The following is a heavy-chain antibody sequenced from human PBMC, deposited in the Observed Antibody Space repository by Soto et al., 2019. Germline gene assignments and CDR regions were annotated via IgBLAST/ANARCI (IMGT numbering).Heavy chain of an antibody. CDR3: TTEDIVVVPAAGDYYGMDV. D-gene: IGHD2-2*01. Sequence: PGGSLRLSCAASGFTFSNAWMSWVRQAPGQGLEWVGRIKSKTDGGTTDYAAPVKGRFTISRDDSKNTLYLQMNSLKNEDTAVYYCTTEDIVVVPAAGDYYGMDVWGQGTTVTVSS. CDR2: IKSKTDGGTT. J-gene: IGHJ6*02. V-gene: IGHV3-15*01. CDR1: GFTFSNAW.